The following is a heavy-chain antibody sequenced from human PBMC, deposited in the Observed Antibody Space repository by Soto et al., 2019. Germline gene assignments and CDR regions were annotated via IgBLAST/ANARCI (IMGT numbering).Heavy chain of an antibody. CDR1: GFTFNTHW. CDR2: IYFDGITT. J-gene: IGHJ4*02. V-gene: IGHV3-74*01. CDR3: ARGGATGVAY. Sequence: EVQLVESGGGVVQPGGSLRLSCTASGFTFNTHWMHWVRQAPGKGLVWVSRIYFDGITTNYADSVKGRFTVSRDNAKNTVYLHVHTLRDAATAVYYCARGGATGVAYWGQGTLGTVSS. D-gene: IGHD3-10*01.